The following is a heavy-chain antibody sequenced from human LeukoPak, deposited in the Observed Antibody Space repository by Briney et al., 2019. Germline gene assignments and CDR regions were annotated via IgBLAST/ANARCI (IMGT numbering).Heavy chain of an antibody. D-gene: IGHD3-22*01. Sequence: VASVKVSCKASGGTFSSYAISWVRQAPGQGLEWMGGIIPIFGTANYAQKFQGRVTITADKSTSTAYMELSSLRSEDTAVYYCARDYYDSSSYSDWGQGTLVTVSS. CDR2: IIPIFGTA. J-gene: IGHJ4*02. CDR1: GGTFSSYA. CDR3: ARDYYDSSSYSD. V-gene: IGHV1-69*06.